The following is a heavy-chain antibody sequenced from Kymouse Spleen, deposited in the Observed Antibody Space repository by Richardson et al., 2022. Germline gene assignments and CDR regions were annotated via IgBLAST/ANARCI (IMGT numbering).Heavy chain of an antibody. CDR1: GGSFSGYY. CDR3: ARVITGTTGYFDY. CDR2: INHSGST. J-gene: IGHJ4*02. Sequence: QVQLQQWGAGLLKPSETLSLTCAVYGGSFSGYYWSWIRQPPGKGLEWIGEINHSGSTNYNPSLKSRVTISVDTSKNQFSLKLSSVTAADTAVYYCARVITGTTGYFDYWGQGTLVTVSS. D-gene: IGHD1-7*01. V-gene: IGHV4-34*01.